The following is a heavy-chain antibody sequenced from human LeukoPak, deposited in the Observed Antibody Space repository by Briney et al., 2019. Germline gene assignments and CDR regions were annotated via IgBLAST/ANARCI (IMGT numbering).Heavy chain of an antibody. V-gene: IGHV4-39*07. CDR3: ARPLPDAFDI. Sequence: SETLSLTCTVYGGSISSSSYYWGWIRQPPGKGLEWIGSIYYSGSTYYNPSLKSRVTISVDTSKNQFSLKLSSVTAADTAVYYCARPLPDAFDIWGQGTMVTVSS. D-gene: IGHD3-16*02. J-gene: IGHJ3*02. CDR1: GGSISSSSYY. CDR2: IYYSGST.